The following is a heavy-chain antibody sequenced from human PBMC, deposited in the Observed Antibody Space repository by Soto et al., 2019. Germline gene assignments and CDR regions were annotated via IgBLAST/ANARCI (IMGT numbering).Heavy chain of an antibody. CDR3: ATSTGRSSGPSGRDPRYANI. J-gene: IGHJ3*02. V-gene: IGHV3-23*01. Sequence: GGSLRLSCAASGFTFSSYAMSWVRQAPGKGLEWVSAISGSGVSTYYADSVKGRFTISRDNSKNTLYLQMNSLRAEDTAVYYCATSTGRSSGPSGRDPRYANIWGQGTMVTVSS. D-gene: IGHD3-22*01. CDR1: GFTFSSYA. CDR2: ISGSGVST.